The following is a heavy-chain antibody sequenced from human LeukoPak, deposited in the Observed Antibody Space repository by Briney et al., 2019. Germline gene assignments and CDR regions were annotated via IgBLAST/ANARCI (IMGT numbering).Heavy chain of an antibody. D-gene: IGHD1-26*01. V-gene: IGHV3-7*01. CDR3: ARDSTGYSGSYSDY. CDR1: GFTFSSYW. CDR2: IKQDGSEK. J-gene: IGHJ4*02. Sequence: GGSLRLSCAASGFTFSSYWMSWVRQAPGKGLEWVANIKQDGSEKYYVDSVKGRFTISRDNAKNSLYLQMNSLRAEDTAVYYCARDSTGYSGSYSDYWGQGTLVTVSS.